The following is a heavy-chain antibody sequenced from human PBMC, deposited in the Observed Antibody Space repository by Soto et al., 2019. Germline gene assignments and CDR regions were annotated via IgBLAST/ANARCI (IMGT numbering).Heavy chain of an antibody. CDR1: GFTFSNYA. CDR2: ISYDGTNE. D-gene: IGHD5-12*01. CDR3: ARGGYSGYALDY. J-gene: IGHJ4*02. Sequence: QVQLVESGGGVVQPGRSLRLSCVAAGFTFSNYAMHWVRQAPGEGLEWVAMISYDGTNEFYADSVKGRFTISRANSKNMMYLQMNSLRGDDTAVYSCARGGYSGYALDYWGQGTPVTVSS. V-gene: IGHV3-30-3*01.